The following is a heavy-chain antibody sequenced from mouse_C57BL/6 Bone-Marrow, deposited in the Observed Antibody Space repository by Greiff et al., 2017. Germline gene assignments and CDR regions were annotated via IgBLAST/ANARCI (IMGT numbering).Heavy chain of an antibody. CDR2: LNPNYGTT. CDR1: GYSFTDYN. Sequence: EVQGVESGPELVKPGASVKISCKASGYSFTDYNMNWVKQSNGKSLEWIGVLNPNYGTTSYNQKFKGKATLTVDQSSSTAYMQLNSLTSEDSAVYYCAMGYDYDYAMDYWGQGTSVTVSS. CDR3: AMGYDYDYAMDY. D-gene: IGHD2-4*01. J-gene: IGHJ4*01. V-gene: IGHV1-39*01.